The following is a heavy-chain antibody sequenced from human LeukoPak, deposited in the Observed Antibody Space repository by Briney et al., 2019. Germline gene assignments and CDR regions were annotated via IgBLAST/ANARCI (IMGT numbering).Heavy chain of an antibody. Sequence: SETLSLTCTVSGGSISSYYWSWIRQPPGKGQEWIGYIYYSGSTNYNPSLKSRVTISVDTSKNQFSLKLSSVTAADTAVYYCARYSSSWSPNWFDPWGQGTLVTVSS. CDR2: IYYSGST. D-gene: IGHD6-13*01. CDR1: GGSISSYY. J-gene: IGHJ5*02. V-gene: IGHV4-59*01. CDR3: ARYSSSWSPNWFDP.